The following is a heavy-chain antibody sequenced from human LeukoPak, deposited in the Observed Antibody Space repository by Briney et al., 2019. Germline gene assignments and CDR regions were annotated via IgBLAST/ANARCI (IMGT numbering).Heavy chain of an antibody. D-gene: IGHD5-24*01. CDR1: GFTFSSYW. V-gene: IGHV3-7*01. CDR2: IKQDGSAK. Sequence: GGSLRLSCAASGFTFSSYWMSWVRQAPGKGLEWVANIKQDGSAKYYVDSVKGRFTISRDNAKNSLYLQMNSLRAEDTAVYYCASSTVEMATILDQDWGQGTLVTVSS. J-gene: IGHJ4*02. CDR3: ASSTVEMATILDQD.